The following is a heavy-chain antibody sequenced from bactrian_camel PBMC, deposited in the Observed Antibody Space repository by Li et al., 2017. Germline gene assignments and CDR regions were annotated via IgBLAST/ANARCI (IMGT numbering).Heavy chain of an antibody. D-gene: IGHD4*01. CDR3: AADPEGPWIPHGSCGIRTIAQDNGY. Sequence: QVQLVESGGGLVQPGGSLRLSCAGSGFSFDSSWMYRVRQAPGKGLEWVASINPGGDPTYYLDSVKGRFTISKDKDENMLYLQMNNLKPGDTAMYYCAADPEGPWIPHGSCGIRTIAQDNGYWGQGTQVTVS. CDR2: INPGGDPT. V-gene: IGHV3S1*01. J-gene: IGHJ6*01. CDR1: GFSFDSSW.